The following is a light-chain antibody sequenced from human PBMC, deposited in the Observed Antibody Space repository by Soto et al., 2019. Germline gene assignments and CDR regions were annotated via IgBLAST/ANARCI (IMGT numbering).Light chain of an antibody. CDR1: QSVGSSY. J-gene: IGKJ5*01. CDR2: GAS. Sequence: EILLTQSPCTLSLSAGERATLSCRASQSVGSSYLAWFQQKPGHAPSLLVYGASSRATGIPDRLSVSGSGTDSTLTINRLEPEDSAVYYCQQFGSSPTFGQGTRLEIK. V-gene: IGKV3-20*01. CDR3: QQFGSSPT.